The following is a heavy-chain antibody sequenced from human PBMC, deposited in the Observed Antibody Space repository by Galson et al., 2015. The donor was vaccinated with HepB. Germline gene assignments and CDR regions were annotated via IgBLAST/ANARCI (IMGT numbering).Heavy chain of an antibody. CDR2: ISVYNGNT. D-gene: IGHD6-19*01. Sequence: SVKVSCKASGYTFTSYGLSWVRQAPGQGLEWMGWISVYNGNTNYAQKLQGRVTMTTDTSTSTAYMELRSLRSDDTAVYYCARDLDSSGWSRHYFDYWGQGTLVTVPS. CDR1: GYTFTSYG. V-gene: IGHV1-18*04. J-gene: IGHJ4*02. CDR3: ARDLDSSGWSRHYFDY.